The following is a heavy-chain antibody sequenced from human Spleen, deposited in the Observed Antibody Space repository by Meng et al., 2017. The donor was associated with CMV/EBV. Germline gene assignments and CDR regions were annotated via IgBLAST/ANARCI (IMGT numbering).Heavy chain of an antibody. CDR3: ARGVETNKLSDY. V-gene: IGHV1-8*03. J-gene: IGHJ4*02. D-gene: IGHD2/OR15-2a*01. Sequence: ASVKVSCKASGYTFTSYDINWVRQATGQGLEWMGWMNPNSGNTGYAQKFQGRVTITRNTSISTAYMELSSLRSEDTAVYYCARGVETNKLSDYWGQGTLVTVSS. CDR2: MNPNSGNT. CDR1: GYTFTSYD.